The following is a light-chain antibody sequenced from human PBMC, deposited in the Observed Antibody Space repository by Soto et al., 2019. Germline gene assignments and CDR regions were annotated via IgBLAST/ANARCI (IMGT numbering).Light chain of an antibody. V-gene: IGKV3-11*01. J-gene: IGKJ4*01. CDR3: QQRSNWPPLT. CDR2: DAS. CDR1: QSVSSY. Sequence: EIVVTQAPATLSLSPGERATLSCGASQSVSSYLDWYQQKPGQAPRLLSYDASNRATGIPARFSGSGSATDFTRTISSLEPEDFGVYYCQQRSNWPPLTFGGGTKVEI.